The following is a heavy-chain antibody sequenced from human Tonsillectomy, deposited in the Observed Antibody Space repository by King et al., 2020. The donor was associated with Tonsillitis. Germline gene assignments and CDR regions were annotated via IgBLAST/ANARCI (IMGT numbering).Heavy chain of an antibody. V-gene: IGHV3-7*03. CDR1: GFTFSSYW. CDR2: IKQDGSEK. CDR3: ARAGWWFGELLHQHLLDY. Sequence: VQLVESGGGLVQPGGSLRLSCAASGFTFSSYWMSWVRQAPGKGLEWVANIKQDGSEKYYVDSVKGRFTISRDNAKNSLYLQMNSLRAEDTAVYYCARAGWWFGELLHQHLLDYWGQGTLVTVSS. D-gene: IGHD3-10*01. J-gene: IGHJ4*02.